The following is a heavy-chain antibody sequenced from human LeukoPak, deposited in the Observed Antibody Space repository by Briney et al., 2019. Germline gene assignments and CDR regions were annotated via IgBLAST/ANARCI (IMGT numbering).Heavy chain of an antibody. CDR3: TTDSMVRGFDC. CDR2: INWNSDSI. V-gene: IGHV3-9*01. CDR1: GFTFDDYA. J-gene: IGHJ4*02. D-gene: IGHD3-10*01. Sequence: GGSLRLSCAVSGFTFDDYAMHWVRQVPGKGLEWVSGINWNSDSIGYADSVKGRFTTSRDNSKNTLYLQMNSLKTEDTAVYYCTTDSMVRGFDCWGQGTLVTVSS.